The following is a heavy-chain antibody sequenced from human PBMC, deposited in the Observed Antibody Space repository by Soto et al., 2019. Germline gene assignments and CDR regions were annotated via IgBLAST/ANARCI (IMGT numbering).Heavy chain of an antibody. CDR1: GYTFTSYA. Sequence: ASVKVSCKASGYTFTSYAMHWVRQAPGQRLEWMGWINAGNGNTKYSQKFQGRVTITRDTSASTAYMELSSLRSEDTAVYYCARETMTEHSNWFDPWGQGTLVTAPQ. CDR2: INAGNGNT. CDR3: ARETMTEHSNWFDP. D-gene: IGHD2-21*02. J-gene: IGHJ5*02. V-gene: IGHV1-3*01.